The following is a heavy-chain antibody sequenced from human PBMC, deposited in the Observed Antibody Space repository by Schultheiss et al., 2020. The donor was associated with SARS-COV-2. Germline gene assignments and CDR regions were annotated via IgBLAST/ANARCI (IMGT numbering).Heavy chain of an antibody. V-gene: IGHV4-34*01. CDR3: ARVAYGDYGSV. Sequence: TLSLTCAVYGGSFSGYYWSWIRQPPGKGLEWIGEINHSGSTNYNPSLKSRVTISVDTSKNQFSLKLSSVTAADTAVYYCARVAYGDYGSVWGQGTLVTVSS. CDR1: GGSFSGYY. J-gene: IGHJ4*02. CDR2: INHSGST. D-gene: IGHD4-17*01.